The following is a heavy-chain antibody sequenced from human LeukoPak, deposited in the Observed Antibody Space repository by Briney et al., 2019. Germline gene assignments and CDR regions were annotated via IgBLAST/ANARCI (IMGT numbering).Heavy chain of an antibody. CDR1: GFTVSSNY. V-gene: IGHV3-53*01. CDR2: IYSGGST. CDR3: AKGARIAARPHQDY. J-gene: IGHJ4*02. D-gene: IGHD6-6*01. Sequence: PGGSLRLSCAASGFTVSSNYMSWVRQAPGKGLEWVSVIYSGGSTYYADSVKGRFTISRDNSKNTLYLQMNSLRAEDTAVYYCAKGARIAARPHQDYWGQGTLVTVSS.